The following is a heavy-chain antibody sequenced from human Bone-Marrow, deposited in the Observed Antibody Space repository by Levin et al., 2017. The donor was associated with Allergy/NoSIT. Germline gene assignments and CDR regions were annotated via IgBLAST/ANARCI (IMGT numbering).Heavy chain of an antibody. Sequence: PSETLSLTCAISGASVSSNGVAWNWIRQSPSRGLEFLGRTYYRSKWYTDHAVSVKGRITINVDTSKNQFSLQLNSVTPGDTAVYYCTRGQWSTFNIWGQGTMVTVS. D-gene: IGHD2-15*01. V-gene: IGHV6-1*01. CDR2: TYYRSKWYT. CDR1: GASVSSNGVA. J-gene: IGHJ3*02. CDR3: TRGQWSTFNI.